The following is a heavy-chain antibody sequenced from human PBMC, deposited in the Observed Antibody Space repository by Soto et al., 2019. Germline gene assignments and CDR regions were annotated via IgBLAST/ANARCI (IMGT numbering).Heavy chain of an antibody. J-gene: IGHJ6*02. Sequence: EVQLLESGGGLVQPGGSLRLSCAASGFTFSSYAMKWVRQAPVKGLEWVSLIGESGTTTYYADSVKGRFTISRDNSGNTLFLEKYSLRAEDTAVYYCARYIPGVRYYGMDVWGQGTTVTVS. V-gene: IGHV3-23*01. CDR1: GFTFSSYA. D-gene: IGHD2-2*01. CDR2: IGESGTTT. CDR3: ARYIPGVRYYGMDV.